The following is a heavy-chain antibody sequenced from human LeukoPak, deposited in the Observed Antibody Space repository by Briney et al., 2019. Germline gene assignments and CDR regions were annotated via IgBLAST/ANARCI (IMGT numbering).Heavy chain of an antibody. J-gene: IGHJ3*02. CDR1: GGSFSGYY. CDR3: ARSRGYSYGYLLTVDM. D-gene: IGHD5-18*01. CDR2: IYYSGNT. Sequence: PSETLSLTCAVYGGSFSGYYWSWIRQPPGKGLEWIGSIYYSGNTYYNPSLKSRVTISVDTSKNQFSLKLSSVTAADTAVYYCARSRGYSYGYLLTVDMWGQGTMVTVSS. V-gene: IGHV4-34*01.